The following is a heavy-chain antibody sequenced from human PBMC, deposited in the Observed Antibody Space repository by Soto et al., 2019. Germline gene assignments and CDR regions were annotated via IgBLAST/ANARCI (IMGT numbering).Heavy chain of an antibody. D-gene: IGHD6-13*01. J-gene: IGHJ4*02. Sequence: PXGSLRLSSAASGVSVSSNYMSWVRQAPGKGLEWVSVIYSGGSTYYADSVKGRFTISRDNSKNTLYLQMNSLRAEYTALYYCAGGESRIAYYCEYWGPGTVVTVT. CDR2: IYSGGST. CDR3: AGGESRIAYYCEY. V-gene: IGHV3-53*01. CDR1: GVSVSSNY.